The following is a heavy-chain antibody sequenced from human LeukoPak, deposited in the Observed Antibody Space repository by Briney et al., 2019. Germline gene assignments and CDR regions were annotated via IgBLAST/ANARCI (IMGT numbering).Heavy chain of an antibody. CDR2: INHSGST. V-gene: IGHV4-34*01. CDR3: AREGSSNHWFDP. J-gene: IGHJ5*02. CDR1: GGSFSGYY. Sequence: PSDTLSLTCAVSGGSFSGYYWSWIRQPPGKGLEWIGEINHSGSTNNNPSLKSRVTISVDTFKSQFSLKLGSVTAADTAVYYCAREGSSNHWFDPWGQGTLVTVSS. D-gene: IGHD3-16*02.